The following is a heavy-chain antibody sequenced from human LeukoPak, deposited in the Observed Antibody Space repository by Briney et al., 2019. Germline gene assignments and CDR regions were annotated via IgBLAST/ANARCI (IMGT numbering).Heavy chain of an antibody. CDR1: GFTFSSYA. J-gene: IGHJ4*02. D-gene: IGHD1-26*01. V-gene: IGHV3-64*01. CDR2: ISSNGGST. Sequence: GGSLRLSCAASGFTFSSYAMHWVRQAPGKGLEYVSGISSNGGSTFYANSVKGRFTISRDNSKNTLYLQMGSLRAEDMALYYCTRGGWELPDHFDSWGQGTLVTVSS. CDR3: TRGGWELPDHFDS.